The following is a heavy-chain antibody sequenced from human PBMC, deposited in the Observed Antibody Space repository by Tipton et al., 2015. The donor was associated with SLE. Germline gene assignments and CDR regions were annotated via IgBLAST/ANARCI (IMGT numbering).Heavy chain of an antibody. V-gene: IGHV3-23*04. D-gene: IGHD4-23*01. CDR1: GGTFSSYA. CDR2: ISGSGGST. CDR3: AKVSGTMVVRAWDYYYYYGMDV. Sequence: VQLVQSGAEVKKPGSSVKVSCKASGGTFSSYAMSWVRQAPGKGLEWVSAISGSGGSTYYADSVKGRFTISRDNSKNTLYLQMNSLRAEDTAVYYCAKVSGTMVVRAWDYYYYYGMDVWGQGTTVTVSS. J-gene: IGHJ6*02.